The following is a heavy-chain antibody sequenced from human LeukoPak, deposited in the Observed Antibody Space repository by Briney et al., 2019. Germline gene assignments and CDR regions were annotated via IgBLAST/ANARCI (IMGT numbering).Heavy chain of an antibody. D-gene: IGHD6-13*01. J-gene: IGHJ4*02. Sequence: SVKVSCKASGGTFSSYAISWVRQAPGQGLEWMGRIIPILGIANYAQKFQGRVTITADKFTSTAYMELSSLRSEDTAVYYCAQTFSSSRTFDYWGQGTLVTVSS. CDR2: IIPILGIA. CDR3: AQTFSSSRTFDY. CDR1: GGTFSSYA. V-gene: IGHV1-69*04.